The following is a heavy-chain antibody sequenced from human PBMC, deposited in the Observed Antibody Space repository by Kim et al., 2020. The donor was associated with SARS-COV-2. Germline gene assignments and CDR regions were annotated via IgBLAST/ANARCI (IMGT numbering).Heavy chain of an antibody. CDR3: TKGGASSGYYPPPN. J-gene: IGHJ4*02. D-gene: IGHD3-22*01. CDR1: GFTFGDYA. Sequence: GGSLRLSCTASGFTFGDYAMSWFRQAPGKGLEWVGFIRSKAYGGTTEYAASVKGRFTISRDDSKSIAYLQMNSLKTEDTAVYYCTKGGASSGYYPPPNWGQGTLVTVSS. V-gene: IGHV3-49*03. CDR2: IRSKAYGGTT.